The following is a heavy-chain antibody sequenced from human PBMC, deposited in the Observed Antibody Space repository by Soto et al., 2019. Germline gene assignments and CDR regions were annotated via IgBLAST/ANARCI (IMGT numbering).Heavy chain of an antibody. Sequence: ASVKVSCAASGYTFTGYYMHWVRQAPGQGLEWMGWINPNSGGTNYAQKFQGWVTMTRDTSISTAYMELSRLRSDDTAVYYCARARGSTIFGVVITADYYYGMDVWGQGTTVTVSS. CDR1: GYTFTGYY. CDR3: ARARGSTIFGVVITADYYYGMDV. D-gene: IGHD3-3*01. J-gene: IGHJ6*02. V-gene: IGHV1-2*04. CDR2: INPNSGGT.